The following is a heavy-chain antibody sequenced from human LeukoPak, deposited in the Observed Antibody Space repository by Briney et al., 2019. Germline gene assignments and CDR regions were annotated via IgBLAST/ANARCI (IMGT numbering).Heavy chain of an antibody. CDR1: GFTFSSYG. Sequence: RTLRLSCAASGFTFSSYGMSWVRQAPGKGLEWVSGISGSGGSTYYADSVKGRFTISRDNSKNTLYLQMNSLRAEDTAVYYCAKDQRELLWFGELSHFDYWGQGTLVTVSS. D-gene: IGHD3-10*01. CDR3: AKDQRELLWFGELSHFDY. V-gene: IGHV3-23*01. J-gene: IGHJ4*02. CDR2: ISGSGGST.